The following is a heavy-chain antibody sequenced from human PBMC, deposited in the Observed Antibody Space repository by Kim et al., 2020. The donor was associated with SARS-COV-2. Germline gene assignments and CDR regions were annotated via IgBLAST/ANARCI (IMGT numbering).Heavy chain of an antibody. CDR1: GYTFTSYG. CDR2: ISAYNGNT. CDR3: ARAPPVVVIPSAPNDY. J-gene: IGHJ4*02. D-gene: IGHD3-22*01. V-gene: IGHV1-18*01. Sequence: ASVKVSCKASGYTFTSYGINWVRQAPGQGLEWMAWISAYNGNTNYAQHLQDRVTMTTDTSTSTAYMELRSLRSDDTAVYYCARAPPVVVIPSAPNDYWGQGTLVTVSS.